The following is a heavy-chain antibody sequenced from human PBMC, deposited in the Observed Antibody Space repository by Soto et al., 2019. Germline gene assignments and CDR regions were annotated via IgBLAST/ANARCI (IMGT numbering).Heavy chain of an antibody. D-gene: IGHD3-16*02. CDR3: ARLMITFGGVIAPFDY. CDR2: ISGSGGST. CDR1: GFTFSSYA. V-gene: IGHV3-23*01. Sequence: GGSLRRSCAASGFTFSSYAMSWVRQAPGKGLEWVSAISGSGGSTYYADSVKGRFTISRDNSKNTLYLQMNSLRAEDTAVYYCARLMITFGGVIAPFDYWGQGTLVTVSS. J-gene: IGHJ4*02.